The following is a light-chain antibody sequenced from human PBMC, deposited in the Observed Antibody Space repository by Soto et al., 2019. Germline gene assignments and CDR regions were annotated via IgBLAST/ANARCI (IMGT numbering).Light chain of an antibody. CDR3: QVWDRTSNHVV. Sequence: SYVLTQPPSVSVAPRTTATITCGGNNIGGKSVAWYQQKPGQAPVLVMYYDDNRPSGIPERFSGSNSGNTATLTISRVEAGDEADFYCQVWDRTSNHVVFGGGTKLTVL. CDR1: NIGGKS. V-gene: IGLV3-21*01. J-gene: IGLJ3*02. CDR2: YDD.